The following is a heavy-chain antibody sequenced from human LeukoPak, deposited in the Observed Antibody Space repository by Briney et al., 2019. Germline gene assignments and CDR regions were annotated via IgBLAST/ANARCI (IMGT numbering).Heavy chain of an antibody. D-gene: IGHD6-19*01. J-gene: IGHJ6*02. V-gene: IGHV1-8*01. CDR3: ARGGYSSGWFKYYYHYYGMDV. CDR2: MNPNSGNT. Sequence: ASVKVSCKASGYTFTSYDINWVRQATGQGPEWMGWMNPNSGNTGYAQKFQGRVTMTRNTSISTAYMELSSLRSEDTAVYYCARGGYSSGWFKYYYHYYGMDVWGQGTTVTVSS. CDR1: GYTFTSYD.